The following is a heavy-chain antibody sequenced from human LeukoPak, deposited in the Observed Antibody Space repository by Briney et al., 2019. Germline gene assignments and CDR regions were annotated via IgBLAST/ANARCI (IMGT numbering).Heavy chain of an antibody. D-gene: IGHD3-22*01. V-gene: IGHV3-21*01. J-gene: IGHJ6*02. Sequence: GGSLRLSCAASGFTFSIYSMNWVRQAPGKGLEWVSSISSSSSYIYYADSVKGRFTISRDNAKNSLCLQMNSLRAEDTAVYYCAREYDSSGYYYYYYYYGMDVWGQGTTVTVSS. CDR2: ISSSSSYI. CDR3: AREYDSSGYYYYYYYYGMDV. CDR1: GFTFSIYS.